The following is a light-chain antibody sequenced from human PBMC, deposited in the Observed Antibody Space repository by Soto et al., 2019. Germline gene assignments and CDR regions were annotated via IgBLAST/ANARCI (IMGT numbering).Light chain of an antibody. CDR2: DVS. Sequence: QSALTQPRSVSGSPGQSVTISCTGTSSDVGGYTYVSWYQQHPGKAPKLMIYDVSKRPSGVPDRFSGSKSGNTASLTISGHQAEDEADYYCCSYAGNYPYVFGTGTQLTVL. V-gene: IGLV2-11*01. J-gene: IGLJ1*01. CDR3: CSYAGNYPYV. CDR1: SSDVGGYTY.